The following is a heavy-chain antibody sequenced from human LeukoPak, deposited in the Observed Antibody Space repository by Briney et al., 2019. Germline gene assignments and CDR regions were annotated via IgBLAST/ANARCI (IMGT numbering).Heavy chain of an antibody. CDR1: GYTFTGYY. Sequence: ASVKVSCKASGYTFTGYYMHWVRQAPGQGLEWMGWINPNSGGTNYAQKFQGRVTMTRDTSISTAYMELSRLRSDDTAVYYCAGSSGYEGYAFDIWGQGTMATVSS. CDR3: AGSSGYEGYAFDI. V-gene: IGHV1-2*02. CDR2: INPNSGGT. D-gene: IGHD3-22*01. J-gene: IGHJ3*02.